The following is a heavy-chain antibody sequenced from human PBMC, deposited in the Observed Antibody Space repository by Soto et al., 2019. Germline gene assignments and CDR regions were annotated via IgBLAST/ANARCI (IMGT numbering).Heavy chain of an antibody. V-gene: IGHV3-7*01. CDR1: GFTFSSYS. CDR3: ASFWSGPDY. Sequence: EVQLVESGGGLVQPGGSLRLSCAASGFTFSSYSMLWVRQAPGKGLEWVANIKQDGSEKYYVDSVKGRFTISRDNAKNSLYLQMNSLRAEDTAVYYCASFWSGPDYWGQGTLVTVSS. CDR2: IKQDGSEK. D-gene: IGHD3-3*01. J-gene: IGHJ4*02.